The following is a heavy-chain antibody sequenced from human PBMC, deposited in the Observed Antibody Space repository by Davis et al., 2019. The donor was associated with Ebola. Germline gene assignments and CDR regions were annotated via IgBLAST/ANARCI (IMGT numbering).Heavy chain of an antibody. V-gene: IGHV1-18*04. CDR1: GYTFTSYG. Sequence: AASVKVSCKASGYTFTSYGISWVRQAPGQGLEWMGWISAYNDNTNYAQKLQGRVTMTTDTSTSTAYMELRSLRSDDTAVYYCARDYCSGGSHKCGFDPWGQGTLVTVSS. D-gene: IGHD2-15*01. J-gene: IGHJ5*02. CDR3: ARDYCSGGSHKCGFDP. CDR2: ISAYNDNT.